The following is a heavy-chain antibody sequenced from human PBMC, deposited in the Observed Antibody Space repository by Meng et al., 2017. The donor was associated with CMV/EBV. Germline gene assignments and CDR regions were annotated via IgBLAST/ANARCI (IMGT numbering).Heavy chain of an antibody. D-gene: IGHD5-12*01. CDR2: INHSGST. J-gene: IGHJ4*02. V-gene: IGHV4-34*01. CDR1: GGSFSGYY. CDR3: ARARTLGRFDY. Sequence: SETLSLTCAVYGGSFSGYYWSWIRQPPGKGLEWIGEINHSGSTNYNPSLKSRVTISVDTSKNQFSLKLSSVTAADTAVYYCARARTLGRFDYWGQGTLVTVSS.